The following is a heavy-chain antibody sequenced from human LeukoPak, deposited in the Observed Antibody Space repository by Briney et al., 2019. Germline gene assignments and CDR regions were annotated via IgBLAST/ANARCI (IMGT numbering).Heavy chain of an antibody. V-gene: IGHV3-30*02. CDR3: AKDHPYQLLYSRWFDP. J-gene: IGHJ5*02. D-gene: IGHD2-2*02. CDR1: GFTFSSYG. CDR2: IRYDGSNK. Sequence: GGSLRLSCAASGFTFSSYGMHWVRQAPGKGLEWVAFIRYDGSNKYYADSVKGRFTISRDNSKNTLYLQMNSLRAEDTAVYYCAKDHPYQLLYSRWFDPWGQGTLVIVSS.